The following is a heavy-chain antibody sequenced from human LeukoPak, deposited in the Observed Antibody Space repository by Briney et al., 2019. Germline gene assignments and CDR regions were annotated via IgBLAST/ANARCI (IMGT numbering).Heavy chain of an antibody. J-gene: IGHJ4*02. CDR1: GGSFSGYY. D-gene: IGHD6-13*01. V-gene: IGHV4-34*01. CDR3: ARDTAAGTCYFDY. Sequence: SETLSLTCAVYGGSFSGYYWSWIRQPPGKGLEWVGEIKHSGSTNYNPSRKSRVTISVDTSKNQFSLKLSSVTAADTAVYYCARDTAAGTCYFDYWGQGTLVTVSS. CDR2: IKHSGST.